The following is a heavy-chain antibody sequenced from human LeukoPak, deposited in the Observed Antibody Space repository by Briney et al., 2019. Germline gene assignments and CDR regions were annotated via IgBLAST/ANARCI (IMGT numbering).Heavy chain of an antibody. V-gene: IGHV1-2*02. CDR1: GYTFTGYH. CDR3: ARLRYYAESNGNSRFDY. CDR2: IIPNSGGT. D-gene: IGHD3-22*01. Sequence: GASVKVSCKASGYTFTGYHMHWVRHAPGRGLEWRAWIIPNSGGTNYARTSQSRDTMTRDTTTSTPYMELRRVRPDDTAVYYCARLRYYAESNGNSRFDYWGEGTLFTVSS. J-gene: IGHJ4*02.